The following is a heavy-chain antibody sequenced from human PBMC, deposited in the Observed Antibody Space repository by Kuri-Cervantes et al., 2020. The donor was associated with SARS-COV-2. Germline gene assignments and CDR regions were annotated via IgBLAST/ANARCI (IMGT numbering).Heavy chain of an antibody. CDR3: ARDTSSWYRGAFNY. D-gene: IGHD6-13*01. Sequence: SQTLSLTCAVYGGSFSGYYWSWIRQPPGKGLEWIGYIYHSGSTYYNPSLKSRVTISVDRSKNQFSLKLSSVTAADTAVYYCARDTSSWYRGAFNYWGQGTLVTVSS. J-gene: IGHJ4*02. CDR2: IYHSGST. V-gene: IGHV4-30-2*01. CDR1: GGSFSGYY.